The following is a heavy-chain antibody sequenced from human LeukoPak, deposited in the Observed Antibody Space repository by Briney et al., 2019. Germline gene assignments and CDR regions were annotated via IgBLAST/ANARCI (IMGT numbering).Heavy chain of an antibody. CDR1: GFTFSSYN. CDR3: ARVGVLRFLEWFMDV. V-gene: IGHV3-21*01. Sequence: GSLRLSCAASGFTFSSYNMKWVRQAPGKGLEWVSSISSSSSYIYYADSVKSRFTISRDNAKNSLYLQMNSLRAEDTAVYYCARVGVLRFLEWFMDVWGQGTTVTVSS. CDR2: ISSSSSYI. D-gene: IGHD3-3*01. J-gene: IGHJ6*02.